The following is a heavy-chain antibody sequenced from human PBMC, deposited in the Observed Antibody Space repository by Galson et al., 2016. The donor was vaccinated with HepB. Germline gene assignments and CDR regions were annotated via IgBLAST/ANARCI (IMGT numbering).Heavy chain of an antibody. D-gene: IGHD6-13*01. J-gene: IGHJ4*02. CDR2: NRYTGSA. CDR3: AGFYTGTWSFDY. Sequence: ETLSLTCTVSGVSITTYYWSWIRQAPGKGLEWIGYNRYTGSAKYNPSLGGRVTISVDTSRRQNSLNLTSVTAADTAVYYCAGFYTGTWSFDYWGQGVLVTVFS. CDR1: GVSITTYY. V-gene: IGHV4-59*13.